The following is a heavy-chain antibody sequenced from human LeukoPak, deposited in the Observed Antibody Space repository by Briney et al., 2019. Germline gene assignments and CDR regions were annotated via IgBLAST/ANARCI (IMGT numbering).Heavy chain of an antibody. CDR2: INWNSDSI. D-gene: IGHD2/OR15-2a*01. Sequence: GGSLRLSCAAAGFVFDDYAMHWVRQTPGKGLEWVSGINWNSDSIAYADAVKGRFTISRDNAKNSLYLQMNSLRADDTALYYCVRNMNQCRAKELDSWGQGALVTVSS. V-gene: IGHV3-9*01. J-gene: IGHJ4*02. CDR1: GFVFDDYA. CDR3: VRNMNQCRAKELDS.